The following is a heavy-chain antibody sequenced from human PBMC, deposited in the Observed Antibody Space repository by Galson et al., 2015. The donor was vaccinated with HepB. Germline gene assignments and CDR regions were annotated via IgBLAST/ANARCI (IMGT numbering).Heavy chain of an antibody. D-gene: IGHD2-15*01. V-gene: IGHV5-51*01. CDR3: ARQEDYCSGGSCYSGFDP. CDR1: GYSFTSYW. Sequence: QSGAEVKKPGESLKISCKGSGYSFTSYWIGWVRQMPGKSLEWMGIIYPGDSDTRYGPSFQGQVTISADKSISTAYLQWSSLKASDTAMYYCARQEDYCSGGSCYSGFDPWGQGTLVTVSS. CDR2: IYPGDSDT. J-gene: IGHJ5*02.